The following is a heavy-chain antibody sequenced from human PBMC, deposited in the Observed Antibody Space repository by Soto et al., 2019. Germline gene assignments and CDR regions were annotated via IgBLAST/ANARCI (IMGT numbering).Heavy chain of an antibody. CDR1: GDTISSGDYY. CDR3: ARDFKRYSSSLDY. V-gene: IGHV4-30-4*01. Sequence: PSETLSLTCDVSGDTISSGDYYWSWIRQPPGKGLEWIGCIYYSGNTHYNPSLKRRFSISVDTSKNQFSLQLSSVTVADTAVYYCARDFKRYSSSLDYWGQGTLVTVSS. D-gene: IGHD6-13*01. CDR2: IYYSGNT. J-gene: IGHJ4*02.